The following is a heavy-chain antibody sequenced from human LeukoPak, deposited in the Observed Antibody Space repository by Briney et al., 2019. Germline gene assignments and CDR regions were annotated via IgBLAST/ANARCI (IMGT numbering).Heavy chain of an antibody. J-gene: IGHJ6*03. CDR2: ISSSSSYI. Sequence: GGSLRLSCAASGFTFSSYSMNWVRQAPGKGLEWVSSISSSSSYIYYADSVKGRFTISRDNAKNSLYLQMNSLRAEDTAVYYCARDLPTYNSSWQRDYYYYMDVWGKGTTVTVSS. CDR1: GFTFSSYS. CDR3: ARDLPTYNSSWQRDYYYYMDV. V-gene: IGHV3-21*01. D-gene: IGHD6-13*01.